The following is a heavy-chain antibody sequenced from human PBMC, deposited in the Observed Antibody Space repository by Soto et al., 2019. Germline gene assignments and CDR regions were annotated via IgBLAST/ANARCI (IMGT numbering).Heavy chain of an antibody. D-gene: IGHD6-19*01. CDR2: ISGSGGST. CDR1: VFPFSSYA. J-gene: IGHJ4*02. V-gene: IGHV3-23*01. CDR3: AKDLIAVAGPLAMRLY. Sequence: PGGSLRLSCAASVFPFSSYAMSWVRQAPGKGLEWVSAISGSGGSTYYADSVKGRFTISRDNSKNTLYLQMNSLRAEDTAVYYCAKDLIAVAGPLAMRLYWGQGTLVTVSS.